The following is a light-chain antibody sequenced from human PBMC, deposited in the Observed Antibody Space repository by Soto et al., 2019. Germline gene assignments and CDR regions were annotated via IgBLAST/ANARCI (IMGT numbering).Light chain of an antibody. J-gene: IGKJ2*01. V-gene: IGKV3-20*01. Sequence: EVVLTQSPGTLSLSPGERATLSCRASQSVSNNYFAWYQQKPGQAPRLLIFGSSDRATGIPDRFSGSGSGTDFTLTLRRLEPEDLALYYCQHYGSSPPYTFGQGTKLEIK. CDR1: QSVSNNY. CDR3: QHYGSSPPYT. CDR2: GSS.